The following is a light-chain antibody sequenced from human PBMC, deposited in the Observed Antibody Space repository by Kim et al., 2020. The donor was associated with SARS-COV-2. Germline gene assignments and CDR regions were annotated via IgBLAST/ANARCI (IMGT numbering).Light chain of an antibody. CDR2: DVT. V-gene: IGLV2-14*03. CDR1: SNDVGDYKF. J-gene: IGLJ2*01. CDR3: SSYTASTTWL. Sequence: GRSLTISCTGTSNDVGDYKFVSWYQQHPGKAPKLIIYDVTNRPSGVSNRFSGSKSGNTASLTISGLQAEDEADYYCSSYTASTTWLFGGGTQLTVL.